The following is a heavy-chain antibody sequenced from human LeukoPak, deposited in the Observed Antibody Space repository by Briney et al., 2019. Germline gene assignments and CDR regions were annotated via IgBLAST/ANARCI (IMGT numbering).Heavy chain of an antibody. J-gene: IGHJ4*02. D-gene: IGHD2-2*01. Sequence: GGPLRLSCAASRFTFSSYAMSWVRQAPGKGLECVSAMSGSGGSTYYADSVKGRFTIARDNSKNTLYLQMNSLRAEDTAVYYCAKERALYSSTSCYGYWGQGTLVTVSS. CDR2: MSGSGGST. CDR3: AKERALYSSTSCYGY. CDR1: RFTFSSYA. V-gene: IGHV3-23*01.